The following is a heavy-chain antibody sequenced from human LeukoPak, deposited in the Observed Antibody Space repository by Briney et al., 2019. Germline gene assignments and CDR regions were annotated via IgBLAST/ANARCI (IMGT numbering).Heavy chain of an antibody. J-gene: IGHJ6*02. Sequence: GGSLRLSCAASGFTFSSYEMNWVRQAPGKGLEWVSYISSSGGTIYYADSVKGRFTISRDNAKNSLYLQMNSLRAEDTAVYYCARAVLSYYYGMDVWGQGTTVTVSS. CDR1: GFTFSSYE. V-gene: IGHV3-48*03. CDR3: ARAVLSYYYGMDV. CDR2: ISSSGGTI. D-gene: IGHD2/OR15-2a*01.